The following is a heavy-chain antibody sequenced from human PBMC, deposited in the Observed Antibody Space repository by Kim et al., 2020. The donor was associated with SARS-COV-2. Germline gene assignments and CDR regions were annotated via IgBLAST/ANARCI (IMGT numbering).Heavy chain of an antibody. CDR1: GGSISSYY. CDR2: IYYSGST. CDR3: ARHVRILYSSSEYYFDY. J-gene: IGHJ4*02. Sequence: SETLSLTCTVSGGSISSYYWSWIRQPPGKGLEWIGYIYYSGSTNYNPSLKSRVTISVDTSKNQFSLKLSSVTAADTAVYYCARHVRILYSSSEYYFDYWGQGTLVTVSS. V-gene: IGHV4-59*08. D-gene: IGHD6-13*01.